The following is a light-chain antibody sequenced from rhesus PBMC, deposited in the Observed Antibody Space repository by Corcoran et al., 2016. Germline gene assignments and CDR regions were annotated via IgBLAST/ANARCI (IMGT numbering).Light chain of an antibody. V-gene: IGLV2-32*01. J-gene: IGLJ1*01. CDR3: CSYAGNYTYI. CDR2: GVS. Sequence: QAALTQPRSVSGSPGQSGTISCTGTSSDIGGSNYVSWYQQHPGTAPKLMIYGVSRLPSGVSDRFSGSKSGNTSSLTISGLQAEDEADYYCCSYAGNYTYIFGVGTRLTVL. CDR1: SSDIGGSNY.